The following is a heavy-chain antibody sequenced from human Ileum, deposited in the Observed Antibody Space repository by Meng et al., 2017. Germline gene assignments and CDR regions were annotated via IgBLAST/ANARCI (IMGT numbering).Heavy chain of an antibody. CDR3: AKDKALKYFDY. Sequence: VQLVEPGGAVVQPERSLRLSCVVSGLSFSRAGMYWVRQAPGKGLEWVAFIWSDGSNEYYADSVKGRFTISRDNSKNTVYLQMNSLRAEDTAVYYCAKDKALKYFDYWGQGILVTVSS. J-gene: IGHJ4*02. CDR2: IWSDGSNE. V-gene: IGHV3-33*06. CDR1: GLSFSRAG.